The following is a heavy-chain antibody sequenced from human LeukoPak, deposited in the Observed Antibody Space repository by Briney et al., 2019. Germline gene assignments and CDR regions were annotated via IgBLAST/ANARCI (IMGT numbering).Heavy chain of an antibody. J-gene: IGHJ4*02. Sequence: GGSLRLSCAASGFTFSSYAMSWVRQAPGKGLEWVSYISSSSSIYYADAVKGRFTISRDNAKNSLYLQMNSLRAEDTAVYYCARVYRRYFDYWGQGTLVTVSS. D-gene: IGHD1-14*01. CDR2: ISSSSSI. CDR1: GFTFSSYA. V-gene: IGHV3-48*01. CDR3: ARVYRRYFDY.